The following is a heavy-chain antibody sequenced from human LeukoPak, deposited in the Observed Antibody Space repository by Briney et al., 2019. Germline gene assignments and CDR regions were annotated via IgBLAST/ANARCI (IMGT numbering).Heavy chain of an antibody. V-gene: IGHV4-4*07. Sequence: SETLSLTCTVSGGSISSYYWSWIRQSAGKGLEWIGRIYTSGSNNYNPSLKSRVTMSVDTSKNQFSLKLSSVTAADTAVYYCARVGDPGLDYYYGMDVWGQGTTVTVSS. CDR3: ARVGDPGLDYYYGMDV. D-gene: IGHD2-21*02. J-gene: IGHJ6*02. CDR2: IYTSGSN. CDR1: GGSISSYY.